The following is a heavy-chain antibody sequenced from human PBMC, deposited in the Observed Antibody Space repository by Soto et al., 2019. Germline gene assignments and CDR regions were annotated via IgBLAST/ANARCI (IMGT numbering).Heavy chain of an antibody. CDR3: ARWERTGGTTWDYYYGMDV. CDR2: IGSGGVAM. Sequence: EVQLLESGGGLVKPGGSLRLSCNAPGFTFSNYPMSWARQAQGQGLDGVSAIGSGGVAMSYADSVKGRFAISRDSTRNTLYLQMTSLRDEDTALYYCARWERTGGTTWDYYYGMDVWGQGTTVTVSS. J-gene: IGHJ6*02. D-gene: IGHD1-7*01. CDR1: GFTFSNYP. V-gene: IGHV3-23*01.